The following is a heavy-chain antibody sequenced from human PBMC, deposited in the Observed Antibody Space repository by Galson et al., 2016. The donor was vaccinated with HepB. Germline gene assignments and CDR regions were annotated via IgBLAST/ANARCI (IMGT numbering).Heavy chain of an antibody. D-gene: IGHD6-6*01. CDR2: IYPGDSDT. CDR3: ARHLGSRRIAAFYGMDV. CDR1: GYSFTSYW. V-gene: IGHV5-51*01. J-gene: IGHJ6*02. Sequence: QSGAEVKKPGESLKISCKGSGYSFTSYWIGWVRQMPGKGLEWMGIIYPGDSDTRYSPSFQGQVTISADKSISTAYLQWSSLKASDTAMYYCARHLGSRRIAAFYGMDVWGQGTTVTVSS.